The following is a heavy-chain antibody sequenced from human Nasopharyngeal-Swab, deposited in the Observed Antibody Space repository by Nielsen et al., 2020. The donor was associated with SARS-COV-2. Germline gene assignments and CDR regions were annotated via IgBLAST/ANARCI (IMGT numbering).Heavy chain of an antibody. D-gene: IGHD3-10*01. Sequence: GGSLRLSCAASGFTLSHYGMHWVRQAPGKGLEWAAAISYDGNTKYYADSAKGRFTISRDSAKNALYLEMNSLRPEDTAVYYCARDDGSLGDYWGQGTLVTVSS. CDR1: GFTLSHYG. CDR3: ARDDGSLGDY. J-gene: IGHJ4*02. CDR2: ISYDGNTK. V-gene: IGHV3-30*03.